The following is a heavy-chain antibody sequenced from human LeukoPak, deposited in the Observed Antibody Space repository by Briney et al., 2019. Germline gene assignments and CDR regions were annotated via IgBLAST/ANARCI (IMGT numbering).Heavy chain of an antibody. CDR3: AREQLWFGFHDAFDI. V-gene: IGHV3-30*04. CDR2: ISYDGSNK. Sequence: GGSLRLSCAASGFTFSSYAMHWVRQAPGKGLEWVAVISYDGSNKYYADSVKGRFTISRDNSKNTLHLQMNSLRAEDTAVYYCAREQLWFGFHDAFDIWGQGTMVTVSS. CDR1: GFTFSSYA. J-gene: IGHJ3*02. D-gene: IGHD3-10*01.